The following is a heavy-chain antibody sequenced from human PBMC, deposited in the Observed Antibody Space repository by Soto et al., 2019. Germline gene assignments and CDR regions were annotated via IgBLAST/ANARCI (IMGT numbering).Heavy chain of an antibody. CDR2: IYHTGPA. Sequence: QVQLQESGPGLVKPSQTLSVTCTVSGGSLSSDNFFWSWVRQHPETGLEWVGYIYHTGPAYYDASLKSRLTISLDTSKNRFSLSLISVTAADTAVYYCAREVISPATSDAFDIWGQGTMVPVS. J-gene: IGHJ3*02. CDR3: AREVISPATSDAFDI. CDR1: GGSLSSDNFF. D-gene: IGHD1-26*01. V-gene: IGHV4-31*03.